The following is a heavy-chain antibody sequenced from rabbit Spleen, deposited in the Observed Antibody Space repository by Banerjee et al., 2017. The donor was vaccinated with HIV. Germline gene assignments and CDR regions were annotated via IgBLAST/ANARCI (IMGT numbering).Heavy chain of an antibody. V-gene: IGHV1S7*01. CDR3: TRDGAGSRYFAL. CDR2: IDPIFSIP. Sequence: QLVDSRGGLVTPGGSLKLSCNASGFTISSNGCMNWVRQAPGKGLDWIGYIDPIFSIPYDAKWVNDRCSIARENAQNTVFLQVTSLTAADTVTYFSTRDGAGSRYFALWGPRTLFTV. D-gene: IGHD8-1*01. CDR1: GFTISSNG. J-gene: IGHJ4*01.